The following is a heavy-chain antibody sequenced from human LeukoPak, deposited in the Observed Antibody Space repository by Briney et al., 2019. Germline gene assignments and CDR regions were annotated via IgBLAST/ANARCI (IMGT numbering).Heavy chain of an antibody. D-gene: IGHD4-23*01. CDR1: GFIFSDYW. V-gene: IGHV3-74*01. CDR3: ASGYLDYGGNSH. CDR2: INPDGSKT. Sequence: PGGSLRLSCAASGFIFSDYWMHWVRQSAGKGLVWVSRINPDGSKTDYADSVKGRFTISRDNAKNTLYLQMNSLRAEDTAVYYCASGYLDYGGNSHWGQGTLVTVSS. J-gene: IGHJ4*02.